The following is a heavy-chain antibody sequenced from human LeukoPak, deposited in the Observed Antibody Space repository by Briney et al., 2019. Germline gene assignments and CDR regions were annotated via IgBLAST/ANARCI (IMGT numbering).Heavy chain of an antibody. Sequence: GGPLRLSCAASGFTFRSYWMSWVRQAPGKGLEWVASMKQDGSEKYYVDSVKGRFTISRDNAKSSLYLQMNSLRAEDTAVYYCARDVTGYVDYWGQGTLVTVSS. V-gene: IGHV3-7*01. CDR1: GFTFRSYW. D-gene: IGHD1-1*01. CDR2: MKQDGSEK. J-gene: IGHJ4*02. CDR3: ARDVTGYVDY.